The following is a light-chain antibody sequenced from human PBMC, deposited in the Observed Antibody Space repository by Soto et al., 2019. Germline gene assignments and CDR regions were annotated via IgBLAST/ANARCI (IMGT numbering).Light chain of an antibody. CDR1: QSLLQSDGKTY. J-gene: IGKJ2*01. CDR2: EGS. Sequence: DIALTQTPLSQSVTPGQPASISCKSSQSLLQSDGKTYLYWYLQRPGQPPQILIYEGSKRFSGVPDRFSGSGSGIDFTLKISRVEAEDVGVYYCMQSTQLPRTFGPGTKLEIK. CDR3: MQSTQLPRT. V-gene: IGKV2D-29*01.